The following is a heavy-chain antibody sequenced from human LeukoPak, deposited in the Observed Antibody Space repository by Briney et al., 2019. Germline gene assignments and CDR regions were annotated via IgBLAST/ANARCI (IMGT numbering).Heavy chain of an antibody. Sequence: ASVKVSCKASGYTFTSYDINWVRQATGQGLEWMGWMNPNSGNTGYAQKFQGRVTMTRNTSISTAYMELSSLKASDTAMYYCARHGPSGLPNRNDYYYYYMDVWGKGTTVTVSS. CDR2: MNPNSGNT. J-gene: IGHJ6*03. V-gene: IGHV1-8*01. CDR1: GYTFTSYD. D-gene: IGHD4-11*01. CDR3: ARHGPSGLPNRNDYYYYYMDV.